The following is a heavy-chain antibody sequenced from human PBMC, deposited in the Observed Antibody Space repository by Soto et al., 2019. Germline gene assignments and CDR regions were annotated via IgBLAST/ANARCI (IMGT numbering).Heavy chain of an antibody. CDR2: IYYSGST. J-gene: IGHJ4*02. Sequence: LETQSLTCTVSGDSISSYYWSWIRQPPGKGLEWIGYIYYSGSTNYNPSLKSRVTISVDTSKNQFSLKLSSVTAADTAVYYCARHVSGWYVVDYWGQGTLVTVSS. D-gene: IGHD6-19*01. V-gene: IGHV4-59*08. CDR1: GDSISSYY. CDR3: ARHVSGWYVVDY.